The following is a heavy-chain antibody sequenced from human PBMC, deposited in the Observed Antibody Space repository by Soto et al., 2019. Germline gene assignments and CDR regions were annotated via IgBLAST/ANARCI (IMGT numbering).Heavy chain of an antibody. J-gene: IGHJ4*02. V-gene: IGHV3-74*01. D-gene: IGHD6-19*01. CDR2: INTDGSFR. CDR3: VRGTSAWSGKDY. CDR1: GFTFSNHW. Sequence: HPGGSLRLSCTASGFTFSNHWMHWVRQGPGQGLVWVSRINTDGSFRDYADSVRGRFTISRDNAKNTLILQMNSLRAEDTAVYYCVRGTSAWSGKDYWGQGTLVTVSS.